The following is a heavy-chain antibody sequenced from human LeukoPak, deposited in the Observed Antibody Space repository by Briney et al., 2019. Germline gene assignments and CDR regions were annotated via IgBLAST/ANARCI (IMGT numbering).Heavy chain of an antibody. J-gene: IGHJ4*02. CDR3: ARDYKYAFDN. CDR1: GFTFSDYS. D-gene: IGHD5-24*01. CDR2: IGIDSGNT. V-gene: IGHV3-48*01. Sequence: GGSLRLSCSASGFTFSDYSMNWVRQAPGKGREWISYIGIDSGNTNYADSVKGRFTISGDKAKNSLYLQMNSLRVEDTAVYYCARDYKYAFDNWGQGTLVTVSS.